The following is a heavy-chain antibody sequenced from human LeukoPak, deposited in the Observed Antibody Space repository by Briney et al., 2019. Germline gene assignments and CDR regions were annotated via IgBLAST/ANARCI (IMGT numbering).Heavy chain of an antibody. J-gene: IGHJ4*02. CDR2: IYYSGST. V-gene: IGHV4-39*01. D-gene: IGHD3-3*01. Sequence: SETLSLTCTVSGGSISSSSYYWGWIRQPPGKGLEWIGSIYYSGSTYYNPSLKSRVTISVDTSKNQFSLKLSSVTAADTAVYYCARSIGFFGVVMFGSEYVLSKGFDHWGQGTLVTVSS. CDR3: ARSIGFFGVVMFGSEYVLSKGFDH. CDR1: GGSISSSSYY.